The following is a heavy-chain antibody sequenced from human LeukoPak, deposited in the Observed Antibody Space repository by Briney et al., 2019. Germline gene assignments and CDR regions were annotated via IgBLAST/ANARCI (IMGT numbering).Heavy chain of an antibody. Sequence: KPSETLSLTCAVSGDSISSSNWWTWVRPPPGKGLEWIGEIYYNGVTNYNPSLKSRVTISVDKSKNQFSLKLSSVTAADTATYFCSRESGPFCPFGYWGQGTLVIVSS. CDR3: SRESGPFCPFGY. J-gene: IGHJ4*02. CDR1: GDSISSSNW. D-gene: IGHD1-26*01. CDR2: IYYNGVT. V-gene: IGHV4-4*02.